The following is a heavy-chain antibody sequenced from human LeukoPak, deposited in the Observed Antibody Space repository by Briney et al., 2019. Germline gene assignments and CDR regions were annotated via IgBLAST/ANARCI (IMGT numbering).Heavy chain of an antibody. J-gene: IGHJ6*02. CDR3: AKGAPCSSTNCYYFYGMDV. D-gene: IGHD2-2*01. CDR2: ISGSGGST. CDR1: GFTFSSYA. Sequence: PGGSLRLSCAASGFTFSSYAMSWVRQAPGKGLEWVLAISGSGGSTYYADSVKGRFTISRDDSKNTLYLQMNSLRAEDTAVFYCAKGAPCSSTNCYYFYGMDVWGQGTTVTVSS. V-gene: IGHV3-23*01.